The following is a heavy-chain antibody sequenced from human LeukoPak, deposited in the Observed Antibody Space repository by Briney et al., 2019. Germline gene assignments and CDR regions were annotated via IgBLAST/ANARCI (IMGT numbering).Heavy chain of an antibody. CDR2: IYYSGST. CDR3: ARVTTTYYYYGMDV. D-gene: IGHD4-11*01. CDR1: GGSFSSGSYY. Sequence: SETLSLTCTVSGGSFSSGSYYWSWIRQPPGKGLEWIGYIYYSGSTNYNPSLKSRVTISVDTSKNQFSLKLSSVAAADTAVYYCARVTTTYYYYGMDVWGQGTTVTVSS. V-gene: IGHV4-61*01. J-gene: IGHJ6*02.